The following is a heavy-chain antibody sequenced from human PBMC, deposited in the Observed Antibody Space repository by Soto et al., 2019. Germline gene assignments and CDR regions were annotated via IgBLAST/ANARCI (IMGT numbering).Heavy chain of an antibody. V-gene: IGHV1-2*04. CDR1: GYTFTGYY. Sequence: ASVKVSCKASGYTFTGYYMHWVRQAPGQGLEWMGWINPNSGGTNYAQKLQGWVTMTRDTSISTAYMELSRLRSDATAVYYCATEHLVPAANGSYYYGMDVWGKGTRVTVSS. D-gene: IGHD2-2*01. CDR2: INPNSGGT. J-gene: IGHJ6*04. CDR3: ATEHLVPAANGSYYYGMDV.